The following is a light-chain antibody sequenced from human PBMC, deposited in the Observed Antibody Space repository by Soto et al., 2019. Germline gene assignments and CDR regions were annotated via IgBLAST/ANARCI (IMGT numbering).Light chain of an antibody. CDR2: KAS. V-gene: IGKV1-5*03. CDR3: QQYKSYSQFT. Sequence: DIPMSQSPSTLSASVGDRVTITCRASQNVNSWLAWYQQRPGKAPKLLIYKASSLESGVPSRFSGSGSGTEFTLTISCLQPDDFATYYCQQYKSYSQFTFGGGTKVEIK. CDR1: QNVNSW. J-gene: IGKJ4*01.